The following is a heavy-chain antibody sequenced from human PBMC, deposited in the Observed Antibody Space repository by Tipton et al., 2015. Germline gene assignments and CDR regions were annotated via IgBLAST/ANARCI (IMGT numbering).Heavy chain of an antibody. Sequence: SLRLSCAASGFIFSNYAMSWVRQAPGKGLEWVSIISGSGGSTYNADSVKGRFTISRDNSKNTSCLQLNSPRAEDTAVYYCARDWPSSSGYYFHYYYGMDVWGQGTTVTVSS. CDR2: ISGSGGST. D-gene: IGHD3-22*01. J-gene: IGHJ6*02. CDR1: GFIFSNYA. V-gene: IGHV3-23*01. CDR3: ARDWPSSSGYYFHYYYGMDV.